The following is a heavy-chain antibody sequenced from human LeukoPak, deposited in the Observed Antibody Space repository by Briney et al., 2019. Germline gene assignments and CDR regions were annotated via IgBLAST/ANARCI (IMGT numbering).Heavy chain of an antibody. CDR3: ASLMGYYDILTGYYKGYYFDY. CDR2: IYYSGST. V-gene: IGHV4-59*01. Sequence: SETLSLTCTVSGGSINNYYWSWIRQPPGKGLEWIGYIYYSGSTNYNPSLKSRVTISVDTSKNQFSLKLSSVTAADTAVYYCASLMGYYDILTGYYKGYYFDYWGQGTLVTVSS. D-gene: IGHD3-9*01. CDR1: GGSINNYY. J-gene: IGHJ4*02.